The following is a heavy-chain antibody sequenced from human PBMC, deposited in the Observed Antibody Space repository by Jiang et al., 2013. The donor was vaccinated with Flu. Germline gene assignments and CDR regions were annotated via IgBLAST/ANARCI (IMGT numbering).Heavy chain of an antibody. D-gene: IGHD3-22*01. CDR2: ISSSGSTI. CDR3: ARDALYYDSVPDY. CDR1: GFTFSSYE. Sequence: GLVQPGGSLRLSCAASGFTFSSYEMNWVRQAPGKGLEWVSYISSSGSTIYYADSVKGRFTISRDNAKNSLYLQMNSLRAEDTAVYYCARDALYYDSVPDYWGQGTLVTVSS. V-gene: IGHV3-48*03. J-gene: IGHJ4*02.